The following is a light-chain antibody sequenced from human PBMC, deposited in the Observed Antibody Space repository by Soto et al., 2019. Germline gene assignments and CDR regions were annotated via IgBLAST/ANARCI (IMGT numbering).Light chain of an antibody. Sequence: EVVLTQSPVTLSLSPGERATLSCRASQNVNTYVAWFRQKPGQAPRLLIYDASNRATGVPARISGSGSGTDFTLTISSLQPEDFAVYYCQQRSNWPITFGQGTRLENK. CDR2: DAS. J-gene: IGKJ5*01. CDR3: QQRSNWPIT. V-gene: IGKV3-11*01. CDR1: QNVNTY.